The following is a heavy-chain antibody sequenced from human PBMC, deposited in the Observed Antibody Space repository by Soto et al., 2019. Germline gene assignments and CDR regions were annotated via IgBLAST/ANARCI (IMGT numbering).Heavy chain of an antibody. CDR1: GFTFSSYP. V-gene: IGHV3-30-3*01. Sequence: PGGSLRLSCAASGFTFSSYPMHWVRQAPGKGLEWVAVISYDGSNKYYADSVKGRFTISRDNSKNTLYLQMNSLRAEDTAVYYCARDRSVAGILATAGRFDYWGLGTLVTVSS. CDR2: ISYDGSNK. CDR3: ARDRSVAGILATAGRFDY. D-gene: IGHD6-19*01. J-gene: IGHJ4*02.